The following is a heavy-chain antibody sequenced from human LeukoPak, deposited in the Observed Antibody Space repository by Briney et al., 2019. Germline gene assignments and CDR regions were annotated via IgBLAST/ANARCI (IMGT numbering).Heavy chain of an antibody. CDR2: ISTYNGDT. J-gene: IGHJ5*02. CDR1: EYTFTGYY. D-gene: IGHD3-10*01. Sequence: GASVKVSCKASEYTFTGYYMHWVRQAPGQGLEWMGWISTYNGDTNSAQKFQGRVTLTTDTSTSTAYMELRSLRYDDTAVYYCTRRGPPATNWFDPWGQGTLVTVSS. CDR3: TRRGPPATNWFDP. V-gene: IGHV1-18*04.